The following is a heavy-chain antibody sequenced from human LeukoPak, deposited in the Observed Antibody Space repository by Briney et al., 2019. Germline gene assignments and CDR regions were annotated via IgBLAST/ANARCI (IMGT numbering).Heavy chain of an antibody. D-gene: IGHD6-13*01. Sequence: SVKVSCKASGGTFSSNAISWVRQAPGQGLEWMGGIIPIFGTANYAQKFQGRVTITADESTSTAYMELSSLRPEDTAVYYCAREGRVRGYSSTWYYFDYWGQGTLVTVSS. CDR2: IIPIFGTA. CDR1: GGTFSSNA. J-gene: IGHJ4*02. V-gene: IGHV1-69*01. CDR3: AREGRVRGYSSTWYYFDY.